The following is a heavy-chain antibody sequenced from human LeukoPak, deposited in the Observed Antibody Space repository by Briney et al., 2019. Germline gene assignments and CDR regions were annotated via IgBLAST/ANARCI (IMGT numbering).Heavy chain of an antibody. V-gene: IGHV3-30*02. CDR1: GFTFGSYG. Sequence: GGSLRLSCAASGFTFGSYGMHWVRQAPGKGLEWVSFIRYDGSNEYYADSVRGRFTISRDNSKNTLYLQMNSLRAEDTAVYFCARILSSAWGELGYWGQGTLVTVSS. J-gene: IGHJ4*02. CDR3: ARILSSAWGELGY. D-gene: IGHD6-19*01. CDR2: IRYDGSNE.